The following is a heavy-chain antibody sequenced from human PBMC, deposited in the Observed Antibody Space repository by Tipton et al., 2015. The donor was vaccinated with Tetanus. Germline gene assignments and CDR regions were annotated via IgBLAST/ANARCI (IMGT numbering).Heavy chain of an antibody. Sequence: SLRLSCAASGFSFSSYWMTWVRQAPGKGLEWVANIMQDGSEKYYVDSVKGRFTISRDNAKKSLYLQMNSLRAEDTAVYYCARDWNYSFDYWGQGTLVTVSS. D-gene: IGHD1-1*01. CDR2: IMQDGSEK. V-gene: IGHV3-7*01. CDR3: ARDWNYSFDY. J-gene: IGHJ4*02. CDR1: GFSFSSYW.